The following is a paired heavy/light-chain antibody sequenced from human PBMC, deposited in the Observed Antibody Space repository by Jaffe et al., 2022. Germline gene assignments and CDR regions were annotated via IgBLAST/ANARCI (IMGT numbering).Heavy chain of an antibody. D-gene: IGHD4-17*01. Sequence: EVQLLESGGDFVQPGGSLRLSCAASGFSFSTYTMNWVRQAPGKGLEWVSGIFSGGSSTLYADSVKGRFTISRDNSKNTLYLQMNGLRADDTAVYYCAKDQVPDGYWTFDYWGRGTLVTVSS. V-gene: IGHV3-23*03. CDR2: IFSGGSST. CDR3: AKDQVPDGYWTFDY. J-gene: IGHJ4*02. CDR1: GFSFSTYT.
Light chain of an antibody. CDR2: LGS. CDR1: QSLLHSNGLNY. J-gene: IGKJ4*01. V-gene: IGKV2-28*01. CDR3: MQALQTPLT. Sequence: DIVMTQSPLSLSVTPGEAASISCRSSQSLLHSNGLNYLDWYLQKPGQSPQLLIHLGSTRASGVPDRLSGSGSGTDFTLKINRVEAEDVGVYYCMQALQTPLTFGGGTKVEIK.